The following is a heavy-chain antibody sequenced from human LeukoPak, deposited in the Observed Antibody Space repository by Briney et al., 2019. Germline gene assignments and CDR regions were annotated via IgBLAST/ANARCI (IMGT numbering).Heavy chain of an antibody. V-gene: IGHV3-13*01. J-gene: IGHJ4*02. D-gene: IGHD6-19*01. CDR2: IGIRGDT. Sequence: GGSLRLSCAASGFTFIDYDMHWVRQVIGKGLEWASAIGIRGDTHYSGTVKGRFTISRENAESSLYLQMNSLRAEDTAVYYCARGGIQVSGIDEFDYWGQGTLVTVSS. CDR3: ARGGIQVSGIDEFDY. CDR1: GFTFIDYD.